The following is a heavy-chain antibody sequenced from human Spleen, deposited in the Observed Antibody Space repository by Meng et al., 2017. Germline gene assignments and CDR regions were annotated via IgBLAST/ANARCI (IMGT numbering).Heavy chain of an antibody. D-gene: IGHD3-10*01. J-gene: IGHJ4*02. Sequence: ASVKVSCKVSGYTLTELSMHWVRQAPGKGLEWMGGFDPEDGETIYAQKFQGRVTMTEDTSTDTAYMELSSLRSEDTAVYYCATELLWFGGPPQDYWGQGTLVTVSS. V-gene: IGHV1-24*01. CDR2: FDPEDGET. CDR1: GYTLTELS. CDR3: ATELLWFGGPPQDY.